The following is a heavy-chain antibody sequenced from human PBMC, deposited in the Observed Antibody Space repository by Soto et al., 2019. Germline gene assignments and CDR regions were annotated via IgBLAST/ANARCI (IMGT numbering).Heavy chain of an antibody. Sequence: QVQLQESGPGLVKPSGTLSLTCAVSGASISSGWWTWVRQPPGKGLEWIGETLYSGRTNYNSSLNSRVTISIDKSKKQFSLNLSSVTAADTAVYYCSGRVTDAPTWGQGTLVTVSS. CDR3: SGRVTDAPT. CDR1: GASISSGW. V-gene: IGHV4-4*02. J-gene: IGHJ5*02. D-gene: IGHD3-10*01. CDR2: TLYSGRT.